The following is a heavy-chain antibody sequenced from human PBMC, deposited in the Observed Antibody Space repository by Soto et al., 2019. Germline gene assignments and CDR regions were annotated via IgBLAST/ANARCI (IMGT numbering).Heavy chain of an antibody. D-gene: IGHD2-15*01. Sequence: QVQLVQSGAEVKKPGASVKVSCKASGYTFTSYDINWVRQATGQGLEWMGWMNPNSGNTGYAQKFQGRVTMTRNTSTSTAYMELSSLRSEDTAVYYCARGSVVASPHRYYYYYGMDVWGQGTTVTVSS. CDR1: GYTFTSYD. CDR2: MNPNSGNT. CDR3: ARGSVVASPHRYYYYYGMDV. J-gene: IGHJ6*02. V-gene: IGHV1-8*01.